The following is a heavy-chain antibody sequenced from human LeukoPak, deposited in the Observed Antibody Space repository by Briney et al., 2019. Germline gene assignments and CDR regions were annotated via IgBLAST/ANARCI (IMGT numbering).Heavy chain of an antibody. V-gene: IGHV4-59*01. D-gene: IGHD2-15*01. J-gene: IGHJ5*02. Sequence: TSETLSLTCTVSGGSISSYYWSWIRQPPGKGLEWIGYIYYSGSTNYNPSLKSRVTISVDTSKNQFSLKLSSVTAADTAVYYCARAKGRSQNWFDPWGQGTLVTVSS. CDR1: GGSISSYY. CDR3: ARAKGRSQNWFDP. CDR2: IYYSGST.